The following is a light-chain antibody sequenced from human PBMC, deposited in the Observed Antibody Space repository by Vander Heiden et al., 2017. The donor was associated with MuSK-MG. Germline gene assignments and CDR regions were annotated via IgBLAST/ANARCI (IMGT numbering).Light chain of an antibody. J-gene: IGKJ2*01. Sequence: ETVMTQSPAALSVSPGEGATLSCRASQSVASNLAWYQQKPGQAPRLVIYGASTRATGIPARFSGSGSGTEFTLTISSLQSEDFAVYVCQQYNDWPPYTFGQGTKLEIK. V-gene: IGKV3-15*01. CDR1: QSVASN. CDR3: QQYNDWPPYT. CDR2: GAS.